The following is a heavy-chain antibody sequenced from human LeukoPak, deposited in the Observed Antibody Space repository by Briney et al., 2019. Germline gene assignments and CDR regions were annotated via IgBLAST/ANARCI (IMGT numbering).Heavy chain of an antibody. J-gene: IGHJ3*02. V-gene: IGHV3-48*03. CDR1: GFTFSSYE. Sequence: PGGSLRLSCAASGFTFSSYEMNWVRQAPGKGLERVSYISSSGSTIYYADSVKGRFTISRDNAKNSLYLQMNSLRAEDTAVYYCARDPTDYGGNGKGRAFDIWGQGTMVTVSS. CDR2: ISSSGSTI. CDR3: ARDPTDYGGNGKGRAFDI. D-gene: IGHD4-23*01.